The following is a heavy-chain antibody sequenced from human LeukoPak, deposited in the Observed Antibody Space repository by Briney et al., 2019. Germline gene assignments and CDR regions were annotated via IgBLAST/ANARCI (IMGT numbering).Heavy chain of an antibody. CDR2: INSDGSST. J-gene: IGHJ3*02. Sequence: SGGSLRLSCAASGFTFSSYWMHWVRQAPGKGLVWVSRINSDGSSTSYADSVKGRFTISRDNAKNTLYLQMNRLRAEDTAVYYCARERSSYDAFDIWGQGTMVTVSS. CDR1: GFTFSSYW. V-gene: IGHV3-74*01. D-gene: IGHD6-13*01. CDR3: ARERSSYDAFDI.